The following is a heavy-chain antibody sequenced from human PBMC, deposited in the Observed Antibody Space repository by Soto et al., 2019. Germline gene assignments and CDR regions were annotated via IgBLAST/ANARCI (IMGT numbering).Heavy chain of an antibody. CDR3: TIKELPIDS. D-gene: IGHD3-10*01. CDR2: IKSKSDGGTT. V-gene: IGHV3-15*01. CDR1: GFTISKTW. J-gene: IGHJ4*02. Sequence: GGSMRVSCAASGFTISKTWRTWVRQAPGKGLEWVGRIKSKSDGGTTDYAAPVKGRFTISRDDSKNTLYLQMNSLKTEDTAVYYCTIKELPIDSWGQGTLVTVSS.